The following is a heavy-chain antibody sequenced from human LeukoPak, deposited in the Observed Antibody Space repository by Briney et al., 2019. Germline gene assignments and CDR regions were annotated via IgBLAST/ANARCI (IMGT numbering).Heavy chain of an antibody. CDR1: GFTFSSYS. Sequence: GGSLRLSCAASGFTFSSYSMNWVRQAPGKGLEWVSSISSSSSYIYYADSVKGRFTISRDNAKNSLYLQMNSLRAEDTAVYYCARELVVLAFQAYYFDYWGQGTLVTVSS. J-gene: IGHJ4*02. D-gene: IGHD2-2*01. CDR2: ISSSSSYI. V-gene: IGHV3-21*01. CDR3: ARELVVLAFQAYYFDY.